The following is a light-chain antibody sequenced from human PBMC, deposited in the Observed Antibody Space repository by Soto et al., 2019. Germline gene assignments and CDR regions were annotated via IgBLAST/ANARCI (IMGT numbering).Light chain of an antibody. CDR3: SSFTTSSTHNYV. J-gene: IGLJ1*01. CDR2: EVS. V-gene: IGLV2-14*01. Sequence: QSALTQPASVSGSPGQSITISCTGTSSDVGGYNYVSWYQQHPGKAPKLMIYEVSNRPSGVSNRFSGSKSGNTASLTISGLQAEDEAHHYCSSFTTSSTHNYVFGTGTKVTVL. CDR1: SSDVGGYNY.